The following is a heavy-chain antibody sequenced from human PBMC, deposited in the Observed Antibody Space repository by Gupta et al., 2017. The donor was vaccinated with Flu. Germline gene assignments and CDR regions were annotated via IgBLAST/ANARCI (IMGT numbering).Heavy chain of an antibody. V-gene: IGHV3-15*01. D-gene: IGHD5-12*01. CDR3: TTGYSSAWHDGY. J-gene: IGHJ4*02. CDR1: GFTFSTAW. Sequence: EVQLVESGGGLVEPGGSLRLSCAASGFTFSTAWLIWVRQAPGKGLEWIGRIKSKTDGETTDYAAPRKGRFSISRDDAKNTLNLQTNSLKTEDTAVYYCTTGYSSAWHDGYWGRGTLVTVSS. CDR2: IKSKTDGETT.